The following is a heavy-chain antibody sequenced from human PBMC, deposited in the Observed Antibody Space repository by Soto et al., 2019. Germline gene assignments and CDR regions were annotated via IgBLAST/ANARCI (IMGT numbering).Heavy chain of an antibody. CDR3: ARRSDSSGRPASFDF. Sequence: QVHLVQSGAEMKKPGSSVKVSCKTSGGTFSSNVISWLRQAPGQGPEWIGRIIPILDMTKFAQKFEGRLTRTADKGTSTAYMELSSLRSEDPAIYYCARRSDSSGRPASFDFGGQGTLVTVSS. V-gene: IGHV1-69*02. J-gene: IGHJ4*02. D-gene: IGHD3-22*01. CDR2: IIPILDMT. CDR1: GGTFSSNV.